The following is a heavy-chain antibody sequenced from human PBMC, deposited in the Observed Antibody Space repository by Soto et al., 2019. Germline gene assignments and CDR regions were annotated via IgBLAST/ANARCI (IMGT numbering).Heavy chain of an antibody. CDR2: IYYSGST. CDR1: GGSISSYY. CDR3: ARAEAMVRGVIVPFDP. V-gene: IGHV4-59*01. D-gene: IGHD3-10*01. J-gene: IGHJ5*02. Sequence: QVQLQESGPGLVKPSETLSLTCTVSGGSISSYYWSWIRQPPGKGLEWIGYIYYSGSTNYNPSLKSRVTISVDTSKNQFSLKLSSVTAVDTAVYYCARAEAMVRGVIVPFDPWGQGTLVTVSS.